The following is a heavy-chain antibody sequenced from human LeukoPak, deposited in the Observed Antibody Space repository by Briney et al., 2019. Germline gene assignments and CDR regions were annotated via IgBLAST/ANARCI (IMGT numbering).Heavy chain of an antibody. CDR3: ARVPYYDFWSGYYPQYYFDY. CDR1: GGSISSYY. CDR2: IYYSGST. Sequence: SETLSLTCTVSGGSISSYYWSWIRQPPGKGLEWIGYIYYSGSTNYNPSLKSRVTISVDKSKNQFSLKLSSVTAADTAVYYCARVPYYDFWSGYYPQYYFDYWGQGTLVTVSS. J-gene: IGHJ4*02. D-gene: IGHD3-3*01. V-gene: IGHV4-59*12.